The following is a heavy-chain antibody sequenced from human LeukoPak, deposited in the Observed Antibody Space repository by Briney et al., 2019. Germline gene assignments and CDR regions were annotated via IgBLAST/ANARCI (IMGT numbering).Heavy chain of an antibody. CDR3: AGTYYYDSSGYSGTYHAFDI. D-gene: IGHD3-22*01. CDR1: GGSISSSSYY. CDR2: SYYSGST. J-gene: IGHJ3*02. Sequence: SATLSLTCTVSGGSISSSSYYWGWIRQPPGKGLEWIGSSYYSGSTYYNPSLKSRVITSVDTYKNQSSLKLSPVTAADTAVYYCAGTYYYDSSGYSGTYHAFDIWGQGTMVTVSS. V-gene: IGHV4-39*01.